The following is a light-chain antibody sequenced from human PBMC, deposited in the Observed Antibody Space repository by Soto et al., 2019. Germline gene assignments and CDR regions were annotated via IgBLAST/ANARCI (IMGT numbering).Light chain of an antibody. CDR1: QSVSSH. V-gene: IGKV3-15*01. CDR2: GAF. CDR3: QQYLDWPPA. Sequence: EIVMTQSPATLSVSTGERDTIACRASQSVSSHLAWYQQKPGQAPRLLIPGAFSRANGMPARFSGSGSGTEFTLTFSSQQSEDFAVYYCQQYLDWPPAFGQGTKLEIK. J-gene: IGKJ2*01.